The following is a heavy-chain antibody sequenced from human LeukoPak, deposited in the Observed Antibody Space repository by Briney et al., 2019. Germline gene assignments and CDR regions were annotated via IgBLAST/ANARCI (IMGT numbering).Heavy chain of an antibody. D-gene: IGHD3-9*01. CDR3: ARDILTARGWFDP. V-gene: IGHV4-59*01. CDR1: GGSISSYY. CDR2: IYYSGST. J-gene: IGHJ5*02. Sequence: SETLSLTCTVSGGSISSYYWSWIRQPPGKGLEWIGYIYYSGSTNYNPSLKSRVTISVDTSKNQFSLKLSSVTAADTAVYYCARDILTARGWFDPWGQGTLVTVSS.